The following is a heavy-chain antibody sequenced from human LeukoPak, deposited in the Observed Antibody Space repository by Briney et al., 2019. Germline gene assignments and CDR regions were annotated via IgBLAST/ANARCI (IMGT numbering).Heavy chain of an antibody. CDR1: GGTFSSYA. CDR3: TTPYAFWSA. CDR2: IIPFFGTA. V-gene: IGHV1-69*05. D-gene: IGHD3-3*01. J-gene: IGHJ4*02. Sequence: SVKVSCKASGGTFSSYALSWVRQAPGQGLEWMGRIIPFFGTAKYAQKYQSRVTTTTDESTSTAFMELRSLRSEGRVVYYCTTPYAFWSAWGQGTLVTVS.